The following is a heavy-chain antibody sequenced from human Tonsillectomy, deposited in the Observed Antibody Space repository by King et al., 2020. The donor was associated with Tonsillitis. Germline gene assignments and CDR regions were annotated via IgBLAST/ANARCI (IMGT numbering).Heavy chain of an antibody. D-gene: IGHD6-19*01. J-gene: IGHJ3*02. CDR2: ISWNRGSI. CDR1: GFTFDDYA. Sequence: QLVQSGGGLVQPGRSLRLSCAASGFTFDDYAMHWVRQAPGKGLEWVSGISWNRGSIGYADSVKGRFTISRDNAKNSLYLQMNSLRAEDTALYYCARDRSSGWLGAFDIWGKGTMVTVSS. V-gene: IGHV3-9*01. CDR3: ARDRSSGWLGAFDI.